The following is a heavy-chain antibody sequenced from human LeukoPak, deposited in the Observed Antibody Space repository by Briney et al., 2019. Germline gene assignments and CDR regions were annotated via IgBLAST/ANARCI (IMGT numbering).Heavy chain of an antibody. CDR1: GFTFSDHY. V-gene: IGHV3-72*01. CDR3: AGGYDSSGYYLDDYYYYGMDV. D-gene: IGHD3-22*01. J-gene: IGHJ6*02. Sequence: PGGSLRLSCAASGFTFSDHYMDWVRQAPGKGLEWAGRTRNKANSYTTEYAASVKGRFTISRDDSKNSLYLQMNNLKTEDAAVYYCAGGYDSSGYYLDDYYYYGMDVWGQGTTVTVSS. CDR2: TRNKANSYTT.